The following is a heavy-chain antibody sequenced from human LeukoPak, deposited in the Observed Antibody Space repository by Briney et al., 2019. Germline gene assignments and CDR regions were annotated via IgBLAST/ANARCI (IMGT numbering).Heavy chain of an antibody. V-gene: IGHV3-66*01. D-gene: IGHD2-2*01. CDR2: IYSGGTT. CDR1: GFTFSSYA. CDR3: ARVQGTSWFDP. Sequence: GGSLRLSCAASGFTFSSYAMHWVRQPPGKGLEWVSTIYSGGTTNYADSVKGRFTISRDDFMNTLHLQMNSLRAEDTAVYYCARVQGTSWFDPWGQGTLVTVSS. J-gene: IGHJ5*02.